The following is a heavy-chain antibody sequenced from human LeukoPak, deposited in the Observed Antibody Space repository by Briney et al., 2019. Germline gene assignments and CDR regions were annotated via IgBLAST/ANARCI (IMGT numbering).Heavy chain of an antibody. D-gene: IGHD2-2*02. CDR1: GGSITSGDYY. J-gene: IGHJ4*02. CDR3: AKARSLGVTAAINY. CDR2: VSDSDENT. V-gene: IGHV3-23*01. Sequence: ETLSLTCTVSGGSITSGDYYWSWVRQAPGKGLEWVSSVSDSDENTYYADSVKGRFTISRDNSKNTLFLQMDTLRAEDTAVYYCAKARSLGVTAAINYWGQGTLVTVSS.